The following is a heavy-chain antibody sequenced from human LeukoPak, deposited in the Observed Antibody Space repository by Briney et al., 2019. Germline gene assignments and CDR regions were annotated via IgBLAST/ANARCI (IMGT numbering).Heavy chain of an antibody. D-gene: IGHD6-19*01. J-gene: IGHJ4*01. CDR3: ARGTVAGVYYFDY. CDR1: GYTFTSYY. CDR2: INPSGGST. V-gene: IGHV1-46*01. Sequence: GASVKVSCKASGYTFTSYYMRWVRQAPGQGLEWMGIINPSGGSTNYAQKFQGRVTMTRAMSTSTVYMELSSLRSEDTAVYYCARGTVAGVYYFDYWGQGTLVTVSS.